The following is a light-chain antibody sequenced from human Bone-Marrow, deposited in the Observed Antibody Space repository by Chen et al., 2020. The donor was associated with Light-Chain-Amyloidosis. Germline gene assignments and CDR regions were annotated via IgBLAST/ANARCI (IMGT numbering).Light chain of an antibody. CDR1: QTISSNY. CDR3: QQYGTSPLT. V-gene: IGKV3-20*01. Sequence: EIVLTQSPGTLSLSPGEGANLSCRASQTISSNYLTWYQQKFGQAPRLLIYGSSSRATCIPDRFTGSVSGTDFTLTINRLEPEDFAMYYCQQYGTSPLTFGGGTKVEIK. J-gene: IGKJ4*01. CDR2: GSS.